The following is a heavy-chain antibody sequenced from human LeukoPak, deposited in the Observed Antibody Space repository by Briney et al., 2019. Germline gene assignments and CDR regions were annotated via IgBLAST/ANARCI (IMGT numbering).Heavy chain of an antibody. CDR2: IYYSGST. J-gene: IGHJ3*02. CDR3: ARVRYYDFWSGYSDAFDI. D-gene: IGHD3-3*01. V-gene: IGHV4-59*01. Sequence: LETLSLTCTVSGGSISSYYWSWIRQPPGKGLEWIGYIYYSGSTNYNPSLKSRVTISVDTSKNQFSLKLSSVTAADTAVYYCARVRYYDFWSGYSDAFDIWGQGTMVTVSS. CDR1: GGSISSYY.